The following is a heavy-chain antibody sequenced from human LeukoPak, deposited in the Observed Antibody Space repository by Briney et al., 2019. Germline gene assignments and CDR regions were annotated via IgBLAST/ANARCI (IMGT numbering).Heavy chain of an antibody. CDR3: ARSARFNYFYMDV. CDR2: IYASGST. CDR1: GGSISNFF. V-gene: IGHV4-4*07. D-gene: IGHD5-24*01. Sequence: SETLSLTCSVSGGSISNFFWTWIRQPAGKRLEYIGRIYASGSTDYNPSLRSRLTLSLDTSKNQFSLRLNSVTAADTAVYYCARSARFNYFYMDVWGKGTTVTVSS. J-gene: IGHJ6*03.